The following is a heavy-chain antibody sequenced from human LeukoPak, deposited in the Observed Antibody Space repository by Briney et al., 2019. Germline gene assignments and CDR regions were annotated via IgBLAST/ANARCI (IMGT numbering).Heavy chain of an antibody. CDR2: ISSSGSTI. Sequence: AGGSLRLSCAASGFTFSDHYMSWIRQAPGKGLEWLSYISSSGSTIYYADSVKGRFTISRDNSKNTLCLQMNSLRAEDTAVYYCARDSARSHFDHWGQGTLVSVSS. CDR1: GFTFSDHY. J-gene: IGHJ4*02. CDR3: ARDSARSHFDH. D-gene: IGHD2-15*01. V-gene: IGHV3-11*04.